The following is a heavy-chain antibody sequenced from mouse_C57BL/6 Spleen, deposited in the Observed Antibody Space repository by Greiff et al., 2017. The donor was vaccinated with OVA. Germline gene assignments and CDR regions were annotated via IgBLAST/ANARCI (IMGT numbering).Heavy chain of an antibody. CDR1: GYTFTSYW. CDR3: ARTYLYYFDY. J-gene: IGHJ2*01. CDR2: IDPSDSYT. V-gene: IGHV1-69*01. Sequence: QVQLQQSGAELVMPGASVKLSCKASGYTFTSYWMHWVKQRPGQGLEWIGEIDPSDSYTNYNQKFKGKSTLTVDKSSSTAYMQLSSLTSEDSAVYYCARTYLYYFDYWGQGTTLTVSS.